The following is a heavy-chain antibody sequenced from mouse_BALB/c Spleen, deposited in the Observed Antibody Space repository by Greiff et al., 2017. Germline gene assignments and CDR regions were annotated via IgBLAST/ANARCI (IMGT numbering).Heavy chain of an antibody. V-gene: IGHV2-2*02. D-gene: IGHD1-1*01. Sequence: VMLVESGPGLVQPSQSLSITCTVSGFSLTSYGVHWVRQSPGKGLEWLGVIWSGGSTDYNAAFISRLSISKDNSKSQVFFKMNSLQANDTAIYYCARNYYGSSWGWYFDVWGAGTTVTVSS. CDR1: GFSLTSYG. CDR2: IWSGGST. J-gene: IGHJ1*01. CDR3: ARNYYGSSWGWYFDV.